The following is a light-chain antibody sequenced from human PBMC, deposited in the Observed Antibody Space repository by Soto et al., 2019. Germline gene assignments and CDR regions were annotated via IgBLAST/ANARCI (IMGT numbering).Light chain of an antibody. CDR1: NSDVGNYNL. V-gene: IGLV2-23*01. CDR2: EGS. CDR3: CSSAAGFTKDV. J-gene: IGLJ3*02. Sequence: QSVLTQPASASGSPGQSITISCTGTNSDVGNYNLVSWYQQHPGKAPKLMIYEGSRRPSGVSHRFSGSKSGNTASLTISGRQAEDEADYYCCSSAAGFTKDVFGGGTKLTVL.